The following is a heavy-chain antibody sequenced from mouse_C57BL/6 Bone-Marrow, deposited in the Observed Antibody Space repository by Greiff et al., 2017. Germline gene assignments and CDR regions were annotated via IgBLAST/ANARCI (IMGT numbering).Heavy chain of an antibody. CDR1: GYAFSSSW. J-gene: IGHJ2*01. CDR2: LYPGDGDT. V-gene: IGHV1-82*01. CDR3: ARWGNDLHYFDY. Sequence: QVQLQQSGPELVKPGASVKISCKASGYAFSSSWMNWVKQRPGKGLEWIGRLYPGDGDTNYNGKFKGKATFTADTSSNTAYMQLSSLTTEDSAVYYCARWGNDLHYFDYWGQSTTLTVAS. D-gene: IGHD2-2*01.